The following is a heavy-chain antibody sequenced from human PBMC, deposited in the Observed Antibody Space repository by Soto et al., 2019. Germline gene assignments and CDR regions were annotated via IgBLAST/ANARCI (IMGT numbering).Heavy chain of an antibody. CDR3: ASSGIVGREVNTWFDP. D-gene: IGHD3-22*01. J-gene: IGHJ5*02. CDR2: ISYRGST. CDR1: AGSITTSY. Sequence: SETLSLTCTVSAGSITTSYRSWIRQPPGKALEWIGYISYRGSTNYNPSLKSRLTISIDTSKSQISLKLTSMTTADTAVYYCASSGIVGREVNTWFDPWGQGTLVTVSS. V-gene: IGHV4-59*01.